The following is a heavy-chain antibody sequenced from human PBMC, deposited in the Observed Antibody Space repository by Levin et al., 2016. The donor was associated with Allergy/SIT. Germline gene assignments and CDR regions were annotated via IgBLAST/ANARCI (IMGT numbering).Heavy chain of an antibody. V-gene: IGHV3-30*02. Sequence: WIRQPPGKGLEWVAFIRYDGSNKYYADSVKGRFTISRDNSKNTLYLQMNSLRAEDTAVYYCAKVLLWFGELLSVDYWGQGTLVTVSS. J-gene: IGHJ4*02. CDR3: AKVLLWFGELLSVDY. D-gene: IGHD3-10*01. CDR2: IRYDGSNK.